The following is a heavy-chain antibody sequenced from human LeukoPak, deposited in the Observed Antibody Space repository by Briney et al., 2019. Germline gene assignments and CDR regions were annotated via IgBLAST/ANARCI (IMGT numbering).Heavy chain of an antibody. D-gene: IGHD2-2*01. J-gene: IGHJ4*02. CDR2: IKQDGTEK. CDR3: VRGPYALF. V-gene: IGHV3-7*01. Sequence: PGGSLGLSCAASGFTFSDYWLSWVRQAPGKGLEWVANIKQDGTEKNYVDSVKGRFTISRDNARNSLYLQMNSLRAEDTAVYYCVRGPYALFWGQGTLVSVSS. CDR1: GFTFSDYW.